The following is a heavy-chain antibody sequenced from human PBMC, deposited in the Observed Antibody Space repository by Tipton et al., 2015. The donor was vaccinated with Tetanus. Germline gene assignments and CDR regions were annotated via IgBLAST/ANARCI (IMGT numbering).Heavy chain of an antibody. J-gene: IGHJ4*02. D-gene: IGHD3-3*01. V-gene: IGHV4-30-4*01. CDR3: ARIYDFWSGYYSDH. Sequence: TLSLTCTVSGDSISSGDFYWTWIRQAPGQGLEWIGYIYNNGNTYYNPSLLGRITISLDTSKNQFSLSLNSLTAADTAVYYCARIYDFWSGYYSDHWGQGTLVTVSS. CDR2: IYNNGNT. CDR1: GDSISSGDFY.